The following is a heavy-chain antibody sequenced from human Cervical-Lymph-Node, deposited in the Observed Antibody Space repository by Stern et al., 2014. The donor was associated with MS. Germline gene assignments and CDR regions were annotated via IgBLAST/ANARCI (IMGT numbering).Heavy chain of an antibody. J-gene: IGHJ3*02. V-gene: IGHV4-39*01. Sequence: QVQLQDSGPGLVKPSETLSLTCTVSGGSISSSSYYWGLIRQPPGKGLEWIGSIYYSGTPYYTPSLKSRVTLSVATPKTQFPLKLSSVTAADTAVYYCAQYYYDSSGYDAFDIWGQGTMVTVSS. D-gene: IGHD3-22*01. CDR3: AQYYYDSSGYDAFDI. CDR1: GGSISSSSYY. CDR2: IYYSGTP.